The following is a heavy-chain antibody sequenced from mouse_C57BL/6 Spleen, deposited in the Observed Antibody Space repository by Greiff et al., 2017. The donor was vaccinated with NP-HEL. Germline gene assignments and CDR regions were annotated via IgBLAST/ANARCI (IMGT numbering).Heavy chain of an antibody. CDR1: GFTFSDYG. CDR3: ARPLITTVVADWYFDV. D-gene: IGHD1-1*01. V-gene: IGHV5-17*01. J-gene: IGHJ1*03. Sequence: EVKLMESGGGLVKPGGSLKLSCAASGFTFSDYGMHWVRQAPEKGLEWVAYISSGSSTIYYADTVKGRFTISRDNAKNTLFLQMTSLRSEDTAMYYCARPLITTVVADWYFDVWGTGTTVTVSS. CDR2: ISSGSSTI.